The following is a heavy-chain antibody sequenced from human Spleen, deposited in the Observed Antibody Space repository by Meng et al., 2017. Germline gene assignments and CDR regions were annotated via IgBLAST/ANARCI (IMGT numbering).Heavy chain of an antibody. Sequence: LELKECGPGLVKPSETLSLTCTVSGGSISSSSYYWGWIRQPPGKGLEWIGSIYYSGSTYYNPSLKSRVTISVDTSKNQFSLKLSSVTAADTAVYFCARGEQQLDFDYWGQGTLVTVSS. V-gene: IGHV4-39*07. CDR2: IYYSGST. D-gene: IGHD6-13*01. CDR3: ARGEQQLDFDY. J-gene: IGHJ4*02. CDR1: GGSISSSSYY.